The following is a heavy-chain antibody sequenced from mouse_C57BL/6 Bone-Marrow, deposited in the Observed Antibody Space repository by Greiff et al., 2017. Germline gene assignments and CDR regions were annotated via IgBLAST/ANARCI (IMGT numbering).Heavy chain of an antibody. D-gene: IGHD4-1*01. Sequence: QVQLPQPGAELVKPGGSVKMFCKASGYTFPRHWVTRVKQRPGQGLEWIGDIYPGSGSTNYNEKFKSKATLTVDTSSSTAYMQLSSLTSEDSAVYYCARRELDWYFDVWGTGTTVTVSS. CDR1: GYTFPRHW. CDR2: IYPGSGST. V-gene: IGHV1-55*01. CDR3: ARRELDWYFDV. J-gene: IGHJ1*03.